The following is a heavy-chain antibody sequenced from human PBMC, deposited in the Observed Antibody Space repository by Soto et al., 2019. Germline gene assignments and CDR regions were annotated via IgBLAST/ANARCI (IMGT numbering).Heavy chain of an antibody. V-gene: IGHV4-34*01. CDR3: ARGHILTGYLARNFDY. J-gene: IGHJ4*02. Sequence: SDTQSLTCAVYGGSFSGYYWSWIRQPPGKGLEWIGEINHSGSTNYNPSLKSRVTISVDTSKNQFSLKLSSVTAADTAVYYCARGHILTGYLARNFDYWGQGTLVTVSS. D-gene: IGHD3-9*01. CDR1: GGSFSGYY. CDR2: INHSGST.